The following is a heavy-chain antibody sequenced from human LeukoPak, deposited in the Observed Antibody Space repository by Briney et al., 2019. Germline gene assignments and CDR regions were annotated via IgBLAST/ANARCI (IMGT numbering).Heavy chain of an antibody. D-gene: IGHD2-15*01. CDR3: ARDGPGYCSGGSCESDAFDI. CDR2: IYASGST. CDR1: GGSISSYY. V-gene: IGHV4-4*07. J-gene: IGHJ3*02. Sequence: SETLSLTCTVSGGSISSYYWSWIRQSAGKGLEWIGRIYASGSTNYSPSLKSRGTMSVDTSKNQFSLKLSSVTAADTAVYYCARDGPGYCSGGSCESDAFDIWGQGTMVTVSS.